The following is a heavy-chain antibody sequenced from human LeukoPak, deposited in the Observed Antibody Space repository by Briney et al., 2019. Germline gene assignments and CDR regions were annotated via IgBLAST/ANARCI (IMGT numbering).Heavy chain of an antibody. Sequence: PGGSLSLSCTASVFTFCSYGMQCVRQAPGKGLERVSFIRYDGSNKYYADSVKGRFTISRDNSKNTLYLQMNSLRAEDTAVYYCAKDSLSSGWYYFDYWGQGTLVTVSS. CDR3: AKDSLSSGWYYFDY. D-gene: IGHD6-19*01. J-gene: IGHJ4*02. CDR1: VFTFCSYG. V-gene: IGHV3-30*02. CDR2: IRYDGSNK.